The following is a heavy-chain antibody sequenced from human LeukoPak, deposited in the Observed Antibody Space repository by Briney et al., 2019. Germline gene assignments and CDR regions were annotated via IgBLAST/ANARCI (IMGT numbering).Heavy chain of an antibody. J-gene: IGHJ4*02. V-gene: IGHV3-53*05. CDR2: IYSGGST. CDR3: ARDKKGNAAAGPSVTNY. CDR1: GFTVSSNC. Sequence: PGGSLRLSCAVSGFTVSSNCMNWVRQAPGEGLEWVSIIYSGGSTYYADSVKGRFTISRDNSKNTLYLQMNSLRAEDTAVYYCARDKKGNAAAGPSVTNYWGQGTLVTVSS. D-gene: IGHD6-13*01.